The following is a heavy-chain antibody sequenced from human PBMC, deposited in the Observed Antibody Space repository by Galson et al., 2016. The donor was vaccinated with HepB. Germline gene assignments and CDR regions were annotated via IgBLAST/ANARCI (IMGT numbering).Heavy chain of an antibody. CDR2: ITDSGDTT. V-gene: IGHV3-23*01. CDR3: AKQRPGLY. J-gene: IGHJ4*02. Sequence: SLRLSCAASGLPFSSYAMSWVRQAPGKGLEWVSSITDSGDTTYYADSVRGRFTISRDNSKNTLYLQMNSLRAEDTAVYYCAKQRPGLYWLQGTLVTVSS. CDR1: GLPFSSYA.